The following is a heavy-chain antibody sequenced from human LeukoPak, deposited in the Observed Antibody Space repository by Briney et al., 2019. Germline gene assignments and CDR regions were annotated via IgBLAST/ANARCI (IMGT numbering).Heavy chain of an antibody. CDR2: IYYSGST. J-gene: IGHJ5*02. CDR1: GGSISSYY. Sequence: SETLSLTCTVSGGSISSYYWSWIRQPPGKGLEWIGYIYYSGSTNYNPSLKSRVTISVDTSKNQFSLKLSSVTAADTAVYYCARLGRHPRYWFDPWGRGTLVTVSS. V-gene: IGHV4-59*01. CDR3: ARLGRHPRYWFDP.